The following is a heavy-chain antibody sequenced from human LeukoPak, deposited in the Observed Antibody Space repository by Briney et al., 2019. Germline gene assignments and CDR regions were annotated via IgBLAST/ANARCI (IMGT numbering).Heavy chain of an antibody. D-gene: IGHD3-22*01. CDR3: ARAYYYDSSGYDY. Sequence: KPSETLSLTCAVYGGSFSGYYWSGIRQPPGKGLEWIGEINHSGSTNYNPSLKSRVTISVDTSKNQFSLKLSSVTAADTAVYYCARAYYYDSSGYDYWGQGTLVTVSS. V-gene: IGHV4-34*01. CDR2: INHSGST. CDR1: GGSFSGYY. J-gene: IGHJ4*02.